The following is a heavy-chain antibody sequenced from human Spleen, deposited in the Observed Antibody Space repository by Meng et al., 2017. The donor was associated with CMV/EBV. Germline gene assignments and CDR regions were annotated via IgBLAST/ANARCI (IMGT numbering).Heavy chain of an antibody. V-gene: IGHV6-1*01. CDR3: ARVRTRGLRATILGEGYGMDV. J-gene: IGHJ6*02. CDR1: GDSVSSNSAA. CDR2: TYYRSKWYN. D-gene: IGHD3-10*02. Sequence: SQTLSLTCAISGDSVSSNSAAWNWIRQSPSRGLEWLGSTYYRSKWYNDYALSVKSRITINPDTSKNQFSLHLNSVTPEDTAVYYCARVRTRGLRATILGEGYGMDVWGQGTTVTVSS.